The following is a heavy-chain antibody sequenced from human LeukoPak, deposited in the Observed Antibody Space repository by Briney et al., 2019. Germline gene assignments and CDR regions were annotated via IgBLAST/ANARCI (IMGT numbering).Heavy chain of an antibody. CDR3: ARVPGYSYGYGYFDY. J-gene: IGHJ4*02. CDR2: SGST. CDR1: GGSISNYY. D-gene: IGHD5-18*01. V-gene: IGHV4-59*01. Sequence: SETLSLTCRVSGGSISNYYWSWIRQPPGKGLEWIGYSGSTNYNPSLKSRVTISVDTSKNQFSLNLSSVTAADTAVYFCARVPGYSYGYGYFDYWGQGTLVTVSS.